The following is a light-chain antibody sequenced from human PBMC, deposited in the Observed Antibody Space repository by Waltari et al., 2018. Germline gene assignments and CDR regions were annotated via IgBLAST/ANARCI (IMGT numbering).Light chain of an antibody. CDR1: SSNIGGYT. V-gene: IGLV1-44*01. CDR2: SNN. J-gene: IGLJ6*01. CDR3: AAWDDSLSGSWV. Sequence: QSVLTQPPSASRTPGQRVTIPCSGSSSNIGGYTVNWYQQLPGAAPKVLIYSNNQRPPGVPDRFSGSKSGTSASLAIRGLQSEDEADYYCAAWDDSLSGSWVFGSGTKVTVL.